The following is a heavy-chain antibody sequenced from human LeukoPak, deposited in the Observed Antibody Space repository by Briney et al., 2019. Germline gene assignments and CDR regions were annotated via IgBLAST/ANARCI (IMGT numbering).Heavy chain of an antibody. CDR2: ISGSGGST. J-gene: IGHJ3*02. CDR1: GFTFSSYA. CDR3: AKDRQYYDILTGYYNGDAFDI. V-gene: IGHV3-23*01. D-gene: IGHD3-9*01. Sequence: GGSLRLSCAASGFTFSSYAMSWVRQAPGKGLEWVSAISGSGGSTYYADSVKGRFAISRDNSKNTLYLQMNSLRAEDTAVYYCAKDRQYYDILTGYYNGDAFDIWGQGTMVTVSS.